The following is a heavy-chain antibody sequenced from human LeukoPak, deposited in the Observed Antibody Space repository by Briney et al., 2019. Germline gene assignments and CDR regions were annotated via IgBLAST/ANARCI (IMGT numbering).Heavy chain of an antibody. CDR3: AKDAPPCSGGSCYSGYYFYGMDV. CDR2: ISYDGSNK. Sequence: GGSLRLSCVVSGLTFSSYGMHWVRQAPGKGLEWVAVISYDGSNKYYADSVKGRFTISRDNSKNTLYLQMNSLRAEDTAEFYCAKDAPPCSGGSCYSGYYFYGMDVWGKGTTVTVSS. V-gene: IGHV3-30*18. D-gene: IGHD2-15*01. CDR1: GLTFSSYG. J-gene: IGHJ6*04.